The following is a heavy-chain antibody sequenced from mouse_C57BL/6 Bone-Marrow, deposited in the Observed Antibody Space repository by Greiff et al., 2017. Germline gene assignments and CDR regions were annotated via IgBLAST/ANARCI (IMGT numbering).Heavy chain of an antibody. CDR3: ARDAGWYFGV. V-gene: IGHV7-1*01. Sequence: EVKVVESGGGLVQSGRSLRLSCATSGFTFSDFYMEWVRQAPGKGLEWIAASRNKANDYTTEYSASVKGRFIVSRDTSQSILYLQMNALRAEDTAIYYCARDAGWYFGVWRTGTTVTVSS. CDR1: GFTFSDFY. CDR2: SRNKANDYTT. J-gene: IGHJ1*03.